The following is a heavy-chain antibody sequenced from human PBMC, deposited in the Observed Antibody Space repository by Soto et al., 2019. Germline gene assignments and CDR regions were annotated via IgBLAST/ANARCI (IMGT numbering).Heavy chain of an antibody. D-gene: IGHD1-26*01. CDR1: GFKFSNSG. V-gene: IGHV3-23*01. CDR3: AKGGSPDA. J-gene: IGHJ5*02. Sequence: PGGSLRLSCTVSGFKFSNSGMSWVRQAPGKGLEWVSGISASGGSTYYADSVKGRFTISRDNSNSKNTLYLQMNSLRVEDTAVYYCAKGGSPDAWGQGTLVTVSS. CDR2: ISASGGST.